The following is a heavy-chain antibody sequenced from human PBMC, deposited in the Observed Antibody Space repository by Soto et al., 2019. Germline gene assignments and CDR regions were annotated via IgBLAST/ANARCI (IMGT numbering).Heavy chain of an antibody. CDR2: ISAYNGNT. CDR3: ARENLEGYSSRWDPYGMEF. Sequence: RASVKVSCKASGYTFTSYGISWVLRAPGQGLEWMGWISAYNGNTNYAQKLQGRVTMTTDTSTSTAYMELRSLRSDDTAVYYCARENLEGYSSRWDPYGMEFWGQGTMVNVSS. D-gene: IGHD6-13*01. V-gene: IGHV1-18*01. J-gene: IGHJ6*01. CDR1: GYTFTSYG.